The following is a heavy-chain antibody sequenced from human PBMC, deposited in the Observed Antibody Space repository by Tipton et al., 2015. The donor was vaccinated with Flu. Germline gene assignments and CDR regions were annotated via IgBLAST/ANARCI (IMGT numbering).Heavy chain of an antibody. CDR2: IKQDGSEK. J-gene: IGHJ6*02. Sequence: SLRLSCAASGFTFSSYWMSWVRQAPGKGLEWVANIKQDGSEKYYVDSVKGRLTISRDNAKNSLYLQMNSLRAEDTAVYYCARELRYCYDRSGDENYYGRDVWGQGTTVTVSS. D-gene: IGHD3-22*01. CDR3: ARELRYCYDRSGDENYYGRDV. V-gene: IGHV3-7*01. CDR1: GFTFSSYW.